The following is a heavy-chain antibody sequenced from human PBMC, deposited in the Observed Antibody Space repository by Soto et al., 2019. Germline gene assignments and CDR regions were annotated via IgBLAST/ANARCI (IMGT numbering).Heavy chain of an antibody. V-gene: IGHV3-23*01. CDR1: GFTFSSYA. CDR3: AKKPVDTAMPGY. D-gene: IGHD5-18*01. J-gene: IGHJ4*02. Sequence: GGCLRLSCAASGFTFSSYAMSWVRQAPGKWLELFSAISGSGGSTYYADSVKGRFTISRDNSKNTLYLQMNSLRAEDTAAYYCAKKPVDTAMPGYWGQGTLVTVSS. CDR2: ISGSGGST.